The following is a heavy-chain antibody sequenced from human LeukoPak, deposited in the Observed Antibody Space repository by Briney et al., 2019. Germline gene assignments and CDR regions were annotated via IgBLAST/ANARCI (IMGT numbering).Heavy chain of an antibody. CDR3: AHRRPPAPAGKDWFDP. CDR2: IYSDDRE. D-gene: IGHD6-13*01. V-gene: IGHV2-5*02. Sequence: VSGPTLAKPTQTLTLTCTFSGFSLTTSGVGVGWFRQPPGKALEWLAIIYSDDREFYSPSLNSRLTITKDTSNNQVVLTMTNMDPVDTATYYCAHRRPPAPAGKDWFDPWGQGTLVSVSS. J-gene: IGHJ5*02. CDR1: GFSLTTSGVG.